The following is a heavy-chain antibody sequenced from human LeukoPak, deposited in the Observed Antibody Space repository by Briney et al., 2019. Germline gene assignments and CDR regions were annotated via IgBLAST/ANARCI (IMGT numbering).Heavy chain of an antibody. V-gene: IGHV4-34*01. D-gene: IGHD2-15*01. J-gene: IGHJ4*02. CDR3: ARVLLEDANYFDC. Sequence: SETLSLTCAVYGGSFSGYYWSWIRQPPGKGLEWIGEINHSGSTNYNPSLKSRVTISVDTSKNQFSLKLSSVTAADTAVYYCARVLLEDANYFDCWGQGTLVTVSS. CDR1: GGSFSGYY. CDR2: INHSGST.